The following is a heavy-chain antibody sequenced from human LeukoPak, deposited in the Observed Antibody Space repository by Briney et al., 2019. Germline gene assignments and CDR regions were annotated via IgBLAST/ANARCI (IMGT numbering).Heavy chain of an antibody. CDR1: GFTFTNAW. CDR3: TTAPKPYGDYVDY. D-gene: IGHD4-17*01. CDR2: IKSKSDGGTT. J-gene: IGHJ4*02. Sequence: GGSLRLSCAASGFTFTNAWMNWVRQAPGKGLECVGRIKSKSDGGTTDYAAPVKGRFAISRDDSKNTLYLQMNSLGSEDTAVYYCTTAPKPYGDYVDYWGQGTLVTVSS. V-gene: IGHV3-15*01.